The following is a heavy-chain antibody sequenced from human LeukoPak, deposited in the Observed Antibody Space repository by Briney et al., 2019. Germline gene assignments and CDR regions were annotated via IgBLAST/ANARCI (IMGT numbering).Heavy chain of an antibody. CDR1: GFSFGSEA. Sequence: QPGGSLRLSCVVSGFSFGSEAMSWVRQAPGRGLEWVSSISPGGGTTYYADSVKGRFTISRDNAKNSLYLQMNSLRAEDTAVYYCASGMRVGPNIWGQGTLVTVSS. D-gene: IGHD1-26*01. CDR2: ISPGGGTT. J-gene: IGHJ4*02. V-gene: IGHV3-23*01. CDR3: ASGMRVGPNI.